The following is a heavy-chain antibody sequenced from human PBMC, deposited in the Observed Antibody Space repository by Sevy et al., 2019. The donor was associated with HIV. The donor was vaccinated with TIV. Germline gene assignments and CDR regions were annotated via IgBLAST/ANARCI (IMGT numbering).Heavy chain of an antibody. Sequence: AGSLRLSCAASGFTVSSNYMSWVRQAPGKGLEWVSAIYSGGNTYYADSVKGRFTISRDNSKNTVYLQINSLRAEDTAVYYCARETTSGYNFWGQGTLVTVSS. CDR2: IYSGGNT. CDR1: GFTVSSNY. CDR3: ARETTSGYNF. V-gene: IGHV3-53*01. D-gene: IGHD5-12*01. J-gene: IGHJ4*02.